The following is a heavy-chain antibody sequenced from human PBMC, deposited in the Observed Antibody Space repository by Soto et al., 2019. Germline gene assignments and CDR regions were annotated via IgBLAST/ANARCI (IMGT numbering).Heavy chain of an antibody. Sequence: QVQLVQSGAEVKKPGSSVKVSCKASGGTFSSYAISWVRQAPGQGLEWMGGIIPIFGTANYAQKFQGRVTITADESTSTAYMELSSLRSEDTAVYYCARDGDYDFWSGYSNYYYYYGMDVWGRGTTVTVSS. J-gene: IGHJ6*02. CDR3: ARDGDYDFWSGYSNYYYYYGMDV. D-gene: IGHD3-3*01. CDR1: GGTFSSYA. CDR2: IIPIFGTA. V-gene: IGHV1-69*01.